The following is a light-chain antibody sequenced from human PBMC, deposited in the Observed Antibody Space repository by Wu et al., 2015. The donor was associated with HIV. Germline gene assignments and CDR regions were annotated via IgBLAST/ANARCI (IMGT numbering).Light chain of an antibody. Sequence: SPGNEHLXCRASRVLATLTRGTSRTWPGSQAPHLFCIHQATGVPARFSGSGSGTEFTLTISSLQPEDFAVYYCQQRTNWPPITFGQGTRLEIK. J-gene: IGKJ5*01. CDR2: CI. CDR1: RVLATL. V-gene: IGKV3-15*01. CDR3: QQRTNWPPIT.